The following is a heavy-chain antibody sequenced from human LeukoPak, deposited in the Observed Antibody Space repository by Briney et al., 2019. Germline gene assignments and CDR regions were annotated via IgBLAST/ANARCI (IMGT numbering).Heavy chain of an antibody. CDR1: GGSFSGYY. V-gene: IGHV4-34*01. CDR3: ARCSEQWLVRGKYFDY. CDR2: INHSGST. D-gene: IGHD6-19*01. Sequence: SSETLSLTCAVYGGSFSGYYWSWIRQPPGKGLGWIGEINHSGSTNYNPSLKSRVTISVDTSKNQFSLKLSSVTAADTAVYYCARCSEQWLVRGKYFDYWGQGTLVTVSS. J-gene: IGHJ4*02.